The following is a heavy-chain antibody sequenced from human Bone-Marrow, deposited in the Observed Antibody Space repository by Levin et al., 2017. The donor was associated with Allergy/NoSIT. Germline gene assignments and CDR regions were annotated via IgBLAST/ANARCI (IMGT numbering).Heavy chain of an antibody. CDR2: ISSSSSYI. CDR1: GFTFSSYS. D-gene: IGHD2-8*01. V-gene: IGHV3-21*01. J-gene: IGHJ5*02. CDR3: ARECRSRKTDGPHSIGPKFLSNRIGYCTNGVCYPDNNWFDP. Sequence: PGGSLRLSCAASGFTFSSYSMNWVRQAPGKGLEWVSSISSSSSYIYYADSVKGRFTISRDNAKNSLYLQMNSLRAEDTAVYYCARECRSRKTDGPHSIGPKFLSNRIGYCTNGVCYPDNNWFDPWGQGTLVTVSS.